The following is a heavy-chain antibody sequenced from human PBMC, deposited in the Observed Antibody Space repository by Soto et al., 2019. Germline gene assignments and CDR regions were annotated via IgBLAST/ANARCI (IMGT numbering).Heavy chain of an antibody. CDR2: INSDGSST. CDR3: AKEGYSSWTYYYYYYGMDV. Sequence: PGGSLRLSCAASGFTFSSYWMHWVRQAPGKGLVWVSRINSDGSSTSYADSVKGRFTISRDNAKNTLYLQMNSLRAEETAVYYCAKEGYSSWTYYYYYYGMDVWGQGTTVTVSS. J-gene: IGHJ6*02. D-gene: IGHD5-12*01. CDR1: GFTFSSYW. V-gene: IGHV3-74*01.